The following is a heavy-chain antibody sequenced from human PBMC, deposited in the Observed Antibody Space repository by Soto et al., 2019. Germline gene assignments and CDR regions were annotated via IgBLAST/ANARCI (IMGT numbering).Heavy chain of an antibody. CDR3: ERALGSWGSYYFDH. V-gene: IGHV2-5*02. Sequence: QITLKESGPTLVRPTQTLTLTCTVSGFSLDTWGVGVGWIRQPPGKAPEWLALIYWDEDKRYSPSLKNKLTISKDTPNSQVVLTVPNMDPVETVTYYCERALGSWGSYYFDHWGQGTLVTVSS. CDR2: IYWDEDK. CDR1: GFSLDTWGVG. D-gene: IGHD3-16*01. J-gene: IGHJ4*02.